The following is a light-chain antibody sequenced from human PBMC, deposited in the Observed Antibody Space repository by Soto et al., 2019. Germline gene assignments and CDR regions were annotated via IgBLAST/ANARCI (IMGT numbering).Light chain of an antibody. V-gene: IGKV1-39*01. CDR3: QQSYSTRIT. Sequence: DIQMTQSPSSLSASVGDRVTITCRASQSISNYLNWYQQKPGKAPKLLSYAASSLQSGVPSRFSGSGSGTDFTLTISSLQPEDFATYYCQQSYSTRITFGQGTRLENK. CDR2: AAS. CDR1: QSISNY. J-gene: IGKJ5*01.